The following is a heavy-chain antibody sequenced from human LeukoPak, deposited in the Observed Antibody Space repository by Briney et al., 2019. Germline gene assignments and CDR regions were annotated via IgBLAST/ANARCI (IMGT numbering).Heavy chain of an antibody. Sequence: SGTLSLTCTVSGGSISSYYWSWIRQPPGKGLEWIGYIYYSGSTNYNPSLKSRVTISVDTSKNQFSLKLSSVTAADTAVYYCARHGRSTNYFDYWGQGTLVTVSS. CDR2: IYYSGST. J-gene: IGHJ4*02. CDR1: GGSISSYY. CDR3: ARHGRSTNYFDY. D-gene: IGHD2-15*01. V-gene: IGHV4-59*08.